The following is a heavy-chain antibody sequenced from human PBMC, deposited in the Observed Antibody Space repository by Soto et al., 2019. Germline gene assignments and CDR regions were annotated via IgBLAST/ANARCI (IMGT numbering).Heavy chain of an antibody. Sequence: PSQTLSLTCAISVDSASSNTASWNSIRQSPSRGLEWLGRTYFMAKWYNDYAVSVKSRIIINPDTSNNQFSLQLNSVTPEDRAVYFCAKGDNLGPKTGYAFDPWGQGIMVTVSS. CDR2: TYFMAKWYN. CDR1: VDSASSNTAS. J-gene: IGHJ5*02. CDR3: AKGDNLGPKTGYAFDP. V-gene: IGHV6-1*01. D-gene: IGHD5-12*01.